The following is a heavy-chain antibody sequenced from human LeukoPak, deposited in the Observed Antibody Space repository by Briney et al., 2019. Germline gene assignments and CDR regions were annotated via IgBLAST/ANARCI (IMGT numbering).Heavy chain of an antibody. CDR1: GFTFSSSA. CDR3: AKALGATLVHDFDY. Sequence: PGGSLRLSCAASGFTFSSSAMSWVRQAPGKGLEWVSSISGSGSGGSTYYADSVKGRFTISRDNSKNTLYLQMNSLRAEDTAVYYCAKALGATLVHDFDYWGQGTLVTVSS. D-gene: IGHD1-26*01. J-gene: IGHJ4*02. CDR2: ISGSGSGGST. V-gene: IGHV3-23*01.